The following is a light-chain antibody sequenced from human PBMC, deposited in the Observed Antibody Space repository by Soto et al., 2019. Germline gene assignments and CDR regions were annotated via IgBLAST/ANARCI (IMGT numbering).Light chain of an antibody. CDR2: DAS. CDR1: QSVSSSF. Sequence: EIVLTQSPGTLSLSPGESATLSCRASQSVSSSFLAWYQQKAGQAPRLLIYDASKRATDIPDRFSGGGSGTDFTLTISRLEPEDFAVYYCQHFVNSLTWTFGQGTKVDIK. J-gene: IGKJ1*01. CDR3: QHFVNSLTWT. V-gene: IGKV3-20*01.